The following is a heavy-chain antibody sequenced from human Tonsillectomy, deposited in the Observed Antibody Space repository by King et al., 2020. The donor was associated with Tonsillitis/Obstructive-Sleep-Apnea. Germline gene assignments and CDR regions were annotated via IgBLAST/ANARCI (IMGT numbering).Heavy chain of an antibody. D-gene: IGHD3-16*01. J-gene: IGHJ4*02. Sequence: VQLVESGGGLVQPGGSLRLSCAASGFTFSDYLMSWVRPAPGKGLEWLANIHQDGNGRFYVDSVRGRFAISTDNAKSSLSLQMNSLRAEDTAVYYCVRDRDKGDYFDYWGQGALVTVSP. V-gene: IGHV3-7*04. CDR2: IHQDGNGR. CDR3: VRDRDKGDYFDY. CDR1: GFTFSDYL.